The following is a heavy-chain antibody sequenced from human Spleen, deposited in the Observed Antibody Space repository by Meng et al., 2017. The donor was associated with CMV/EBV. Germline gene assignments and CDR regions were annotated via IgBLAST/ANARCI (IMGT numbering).Heavy chain of an antibody. V-gene: IGHV1-2*02. CDR1: GHTFMYFH. CDR2: ISPNTDGT. D-gene: IGHD4-23*01. J-gene: IGHJ4*02. CDR3: ARRSGGGFSY. Sequence: ASVKVSCKASGHTFMYFHIHWVRQAPGQGLEWMGWISPNTDGTNYAQKFQGRVTMTSDTSITTAYMELTRLRSDDTALYYCARRSGGGFSYWGQGTPVTVSS.